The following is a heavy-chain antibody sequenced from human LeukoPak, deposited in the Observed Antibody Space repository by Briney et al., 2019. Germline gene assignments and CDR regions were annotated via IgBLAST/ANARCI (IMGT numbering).Heavy chain of an antibody. D-gene: IGHD3-22*01. Sequence: GASVKVSCKASGYTFTSYGISWVRQAPGQGLEWMGWISAYNGNTNYAQKLQGRVTMTTDTSTSTAYMELRSLRSDDTAVYYCARDLYYYDSSGLPFDYWGQGTLVTVSS. J-gene: IGHJ4*02. CDR2: ISAYNGNT. CDR3: ARDLYYYDSSGLPFDY. V-gene: IGHV1-18*01. CDR1: GYTFTSYG.